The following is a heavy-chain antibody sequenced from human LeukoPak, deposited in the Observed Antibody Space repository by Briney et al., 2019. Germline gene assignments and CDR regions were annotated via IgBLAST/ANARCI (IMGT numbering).Heavy chain of an antibody. Sequence: RRSLRLSCAASGFTFRSYGMHWVRQAPGKGLERVAVISYDGSNKYYADSVKGRFTISRDNSKNTLYLQMNSLRAEDTAVYYCAKVGDYWGQGTLVTVSS. CDR3: AKVGDY. CDR2: ISYDGSNK. J-gene: IGHJ4*02. CDR1: GFTFRSYG. V-gene: IGHV3-30*18.